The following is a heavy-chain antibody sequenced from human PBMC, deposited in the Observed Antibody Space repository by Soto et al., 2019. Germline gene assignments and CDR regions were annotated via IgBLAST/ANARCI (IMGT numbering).Heavy chain of an antibody. Sequence: GGSLRLPCSASGFTFKSHGIHWVPQAPGKGLEWVAVISYDGSNKYYADSVKGRFTISRDNSKNTLYLQMNSLRAEDTAVYYCAKDYFGYYGMDVWGQGTTVTVSS. CDR1: GFTFKSHG. CDR3: AKDYFGYYGMDV. J-gene: IGHJ6*02. D-gene: IGHD3-9*01. V-gene: IGHV3-30*18. CDR2: ISYDGSNK.